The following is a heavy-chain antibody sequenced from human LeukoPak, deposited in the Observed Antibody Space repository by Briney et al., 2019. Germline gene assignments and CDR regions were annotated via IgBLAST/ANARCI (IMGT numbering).Heavy chain of an antibody. D-gene: IGHD6-13*01. CDR1: GYSFMSYW. CDR3: ARPSSSWYYFDY. Sequence: GESLKISCKGSGYSFMSYWIGWVRQMPGKGLEWMGIIYPGDSDTRYSPSFQGQVTISADKSITTAYLQWSGLKASDTAINYCARPSSSWYYFDYWGQGTLVTVSS. CDR2: IYPGDSDT. V-gene: IGHV5-51*01. J-gene: IGHJ4*02.